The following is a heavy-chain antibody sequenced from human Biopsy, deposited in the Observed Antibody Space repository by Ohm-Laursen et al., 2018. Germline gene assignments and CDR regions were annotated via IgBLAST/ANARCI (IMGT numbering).Heavy chain of an antibody. Sequence: GTLSLTWVVFGRTFSDYRWTWIRQPPGKGLEWIGQINQSGSTNYNPSLKSRVTIPADASKYEFSLRLTSVTAADTAVYFCGNEVYGRDYWGLGARVTVSS. V-gene: IGHV4-34*08. D-gene: IGHD4-17*01. CDR3: GNEVYGRDY. J-gene: IGHJ4*02. CDR1: GRTFSDYR. CDR2: INQSGST.